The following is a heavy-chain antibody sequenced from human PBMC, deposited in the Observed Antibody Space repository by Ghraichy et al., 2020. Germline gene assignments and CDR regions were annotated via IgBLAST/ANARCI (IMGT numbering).Heavy chain of an antibody. CDR2: ISAYNGNT. Sequence: ASVKVSCKASGYTFTSYGISWVRQAPGQGLEWMGWISAYNGNTNYAQKLQGRVTMTTDTSTSTAYMELRSLRSDDTAVYYCARDPRYGDYVSYNGMDVWGQGTTVTVSS. D-gene: IGHD4-17*01. J-gene: IGHJ6*02. V-gene: IGHV1-18*01. CDR1: GYTFTSYG. CDR3: ARDPRYGDYVSYNGMDV.